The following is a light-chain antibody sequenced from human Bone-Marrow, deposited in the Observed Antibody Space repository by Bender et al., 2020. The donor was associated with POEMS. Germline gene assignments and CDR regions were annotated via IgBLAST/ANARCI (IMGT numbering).Light chain of an antibody. J-gene: IGLJ3*02. V-gene: IGLV1-44*01. Sequence: QSVLTQPPSASGTPGQRVTISCSGGSSNIGAHAVNWYQHLPGTAPNLLIYSSHRRPSEAPDRFSGSRSGTSASLAISGLQSEDEADYYCAVWDDSLNGWVFGGGTKLTVL. CDR3: AVWDDSLNGWV. CDR2: SSH. CDR1: SSNIGAHA.